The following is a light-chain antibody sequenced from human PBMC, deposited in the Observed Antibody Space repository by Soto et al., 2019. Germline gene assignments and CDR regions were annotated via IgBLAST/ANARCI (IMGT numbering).Light chain of an antibody. J-gene: IGKJ2*01. V-gene: IGKV3-20*01. Sequence: EIVLTQSPGTLSLSPGERATLSCRASQSVSSSYLAWYQQKPGQAPRFLIYGASSRATGIPDRFSGSGSGTDVTLTISRLEPEDFAVYYCQQYGSSPHTFGQGTNLEIK. CDR3: QQYGSSPHT. CDR1: QSVSSSY. CDR2: GAS.